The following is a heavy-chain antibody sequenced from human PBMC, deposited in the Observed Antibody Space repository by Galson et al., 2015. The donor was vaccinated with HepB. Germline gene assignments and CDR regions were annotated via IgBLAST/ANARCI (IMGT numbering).Heavy chain of an antibody. CDR2: IYSGGTT. CDR3: AREYSASWYSGLGY. J-gene: IGHJ4*02. D-gene: IGHD5-12*01. Sequence: PLRLSCAASGFIVSRNHMSWVRQAPGKGLEWVAVIYSGGTTYYADSVKGRFTISRDNSKNTLYLQMNSLRAEDTAVYYCAREYSASWYSGLGYWGQGTLVTVSS. V-gene: IGHV3-53*01. CDR1: GFIVSRNH.